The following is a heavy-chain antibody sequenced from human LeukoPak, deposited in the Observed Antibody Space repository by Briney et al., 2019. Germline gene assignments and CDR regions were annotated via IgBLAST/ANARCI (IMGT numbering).Heavy chain of an antibody. J-gene: IGHJ4*02. CDR2: INPNSGGT. V-gene: IGHV1-2*04. Sequence: ASVKVSCKASGYTFTGYYMHWVRQAPGKGLEGMGWINPNSGGTNYAQKFQGWVTMTRDTSISTAYMELSRLRSDDTAVYYCARGAVADNFDYWGQGTLVTVSS. D-gene: IGHD6-19*01. CDR1: GYTFTGYY. CDR3: ARGAVADNFDY.